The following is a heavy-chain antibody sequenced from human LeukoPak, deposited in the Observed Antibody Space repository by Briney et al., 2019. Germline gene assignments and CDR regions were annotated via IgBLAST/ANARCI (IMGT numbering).Heavy chain of an antibody. V-gene: IGHV4-30-2*01. CDR1: GGSISSGGYY. CDR2: IYHSGST. CDR3: ARTPGGSGNLFDY. D-gene: IGHD3-10*01. J-gene: IGHJ4*02. Sequence: SETLSLTCTVSGGSISSGGYYWSWIRQPPGKGLEWIGYIYHSGSTYYNPSLKSRVTISVDRSKNQFSLKLSSVTAADTAVYYCARTPGGSGNLFDYWGQGTLVTVSS.